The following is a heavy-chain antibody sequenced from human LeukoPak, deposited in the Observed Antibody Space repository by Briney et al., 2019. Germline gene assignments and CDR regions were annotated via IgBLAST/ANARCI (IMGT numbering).Heavy chain of an antibody. J-gene: IGHJ4*02. V-gene: IGHV4-61*02. CDR2: IYTSGST. D-gene: IGHD3-22*01. CDR1: GGSISSGSYY. Sequence: SQTLSLTCTVSGGSISSGSYYWSWIRQPAGKGLEWIGRIYTSGSTNYNPSLKSRVTISVDTSKNQFSLKLSSVTAADTAVYYCARDPNDSSGYLDYWGQGTLVTVSS. CDR3: ARDPNDSSGYLDY.